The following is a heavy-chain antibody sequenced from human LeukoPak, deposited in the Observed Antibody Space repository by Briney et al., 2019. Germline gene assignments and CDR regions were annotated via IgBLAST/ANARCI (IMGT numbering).Heavy chain of an antibody. CDR3: ARDHYGDYGGPADY. CDR1: GFTFSSYS. V-gene: IGHV3-21*01. D-gene: IGHD4-17*01. CDR2: ISSSSSYI. J-gene: IGHJ4*02. Sequence: PGGSLRLSCAASGFTFSSYSMNWVRQAPGKGLEWVSSISSSSSYIYYADSVKGRFTISRDNAKNSLYLQMDSLRAEDTAVYYCARDHYGDYGGPADYWGQGTLVTVSS.